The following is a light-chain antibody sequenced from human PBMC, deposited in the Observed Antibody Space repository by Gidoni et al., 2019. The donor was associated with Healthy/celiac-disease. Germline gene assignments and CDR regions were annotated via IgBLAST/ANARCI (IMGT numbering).Light chain of an antibody. J-gene: IGKJ2*01. Sequence: TLSVSPGERATLSCRASQSVSSNLAWYQQKPGQAPRLLIYGASTRATGIPARFSGSGSGTEFTLTISSLQSEDFAVYYCQQYNNWPGYTFGQGTKLEIK. CDR2: GAS. CDR3: QQYNNWPGYT. CDR1: QSVSSN. V-gene: IGKV3-15*01.